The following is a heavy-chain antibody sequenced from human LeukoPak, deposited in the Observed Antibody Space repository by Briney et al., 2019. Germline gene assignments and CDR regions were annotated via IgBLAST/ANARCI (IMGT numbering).Heavy chain of an antibody. CDR3: ARGDYGGNYIDAFDI. J-gene: IGHJ3*02. V-gene: IGHV3-74*01. Sequence: GGSLRLSCAASGFTFSSYWMHWVRQAPGKGLVWVSRINSDGSSTSYADSVKGRFTISRDNAKNTLYLQMNSLRAEDTAVYYCARGDYGGNYIDAFDIWGQGTMVTVSS. CDR2: INSDGSST. D-gene: IGHD4-23*01. CDR1: GFTFSSYW.